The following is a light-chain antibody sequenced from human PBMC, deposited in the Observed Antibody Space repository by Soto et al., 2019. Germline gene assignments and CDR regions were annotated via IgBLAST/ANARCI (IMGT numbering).Light chain of an antibody. CDR1: QNVSSSY. J-gene: IGKJ5*01. CDR2: DAS. V-gene: IGKV3-20*01. CDR3: QQYGSSLIT. Sequence: LSQSAGARASTPWRATTVSCRASQNVSSSYLAWYQQKPGQVPRLLIHDASSRATGIPDRFSGSGSATDFTLTITGPETEDFAVYYCQQYGSSLITFGQGTRLDIK.